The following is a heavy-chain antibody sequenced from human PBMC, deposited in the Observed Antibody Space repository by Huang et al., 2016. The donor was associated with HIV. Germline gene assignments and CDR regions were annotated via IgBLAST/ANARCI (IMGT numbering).Heavy chain of an antibody. CDR3: ARFGKRLPMLRGEDVIGDI. Sequence: QVQLVESGGGVVQPGRSLRLSCAASGFTRRDVAIHWFRQAPGKGLEWVALISYDGDDKFYSDSVRGRFTISRDNFNNTLYLQMNSLRHEDTALYYCARFGKRLPMLRGEDVIGDIWGQGTMVIVSS. CDR2: ISYDGDDK. D-gene: IGHD3-10*01. CDR1: GFTRRDVA. V-gene: IGHV3-30-3*01. J-gene: IGHJ3*02.